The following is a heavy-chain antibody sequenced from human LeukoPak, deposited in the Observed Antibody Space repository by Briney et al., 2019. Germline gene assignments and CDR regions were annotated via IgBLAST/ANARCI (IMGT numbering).Heavy chain of an antibody. Sequence: KTGGSLRLSCAASGFTFSSYGMHWVRQAPGKGLEWIGEINHSGSTNYNPSLKSRVTISVDTSKNQFSLKLSSVTAADTAVYYCARVRPIVVPAARRPYGMDVWGQGTTVTVSS. CDR3: ARVRPIVVPAARRPYGMDV. CDR1: GFTFSSYG. CDR2: INHSGST. V-gene: IGHV4-34*01. D-gene: IGHD2-2*01. J-gene: IGHJ6*02.